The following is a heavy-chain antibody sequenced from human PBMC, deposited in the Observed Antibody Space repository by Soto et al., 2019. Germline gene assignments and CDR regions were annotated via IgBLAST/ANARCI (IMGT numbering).Heavy chain of an antibody. J-gene: IGHJ4*02. V-gene: IGHV3-30*18. CDR3: AKDKGWGSGSYGDYFDY. CDR1: GFTFSNYG. Sequence: GGSLRLSCEASGFTFSNYGIHWVRQSPGKGLEWVAVISYEGRDKEYGDSVKGRFSISRDNSKNTVDLQMDSLRDEDTAVYYCAKDKGWGSGSYGDYFDYWGPGILVTVSS. D-gene: IGHD3-10*01. CDR2: ISYEGRDK.